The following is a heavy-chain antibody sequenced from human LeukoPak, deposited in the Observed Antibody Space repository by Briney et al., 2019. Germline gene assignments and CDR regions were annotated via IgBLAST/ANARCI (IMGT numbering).Heavy chain of an antibody. CDR3: ARERDFNYGDYVSDY. D-gene: IGHD4-17*01. V-gene: IGHV1-69*04. J-gene: IGHJ4*02. Sequence: GSSVKVSCKASGGTFSSYAISWVRQAPGQGLEWMGRIIPILGIANYAQKFQGRVTITADKSTSTTYMELSSLRSEDTAVYYCARERDFNYGDYVSDYWGQGTLVTVSS. CDR1: GGTFSSYA. CDR2: IIPILGIA.